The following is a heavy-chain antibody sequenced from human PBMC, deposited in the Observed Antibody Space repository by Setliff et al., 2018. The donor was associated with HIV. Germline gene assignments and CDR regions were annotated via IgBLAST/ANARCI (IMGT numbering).Heavy chain of an antibody. Sequence: PGESLRLSCAASGFTFSSYGIHWVRQAPGKGLEWVAVISYDGSNKYYADSVKGRFTISRDNSKNTLYLQMDSLRAEDTAVYYCAKESGLYSNYKYYYYMDVWGKGTTVTVSS. J-gene: IGHJ6*03. V-gene: IGHV3-30*18. D-gene: IGHD4-4*01. CDR1: GFTFSSYG. CDR3: AKESGLYSNYKYYYYMDV. CDR2: ISYDGSNK.